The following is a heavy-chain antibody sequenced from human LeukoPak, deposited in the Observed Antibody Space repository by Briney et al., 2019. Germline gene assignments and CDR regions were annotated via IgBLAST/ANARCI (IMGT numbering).Heavy chain of an antibody. CDR3: ARVTGGSGSYYSPLHYYFDY. D-gene: IGHD3-10*01. J-gene: IGHJ4*02. CDR2: IYYSGST. Sequence: SETLSLTCTVSGGSISSGGYYWSWIRQPPGKGLEWIGYIYYSGSTYYNPSLKSRVTISVDTSKNQFSQKLSSVTAADTAVYYCARVTGGSGSYYSPLHYYFDYWGQGTLVTVSS. V-gene: IGHV4-30-4*08. CDR1: GGSISSGGYY.